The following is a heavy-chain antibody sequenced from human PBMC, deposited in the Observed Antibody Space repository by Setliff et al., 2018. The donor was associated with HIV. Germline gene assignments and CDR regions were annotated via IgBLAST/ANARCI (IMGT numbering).Heavy chain of an antibody. CDR1: GGSFSDYF. V-gene: IGHV4-34*01. CDR3: ARSYNGVPWT. Sequence: SETLSLTCAVYGGSFSDYFWSWIRQPPGKRLEWIGEINHTGSTKYNPSLKSRVGISVDTSKNQFSLRLTSVTGADTAVYYCARSYNGVPWTWGQGMLVTVSS. J-gene: IGHJ5*02. D-gene: IGHD2-8*01. CDR2: INHTGST.